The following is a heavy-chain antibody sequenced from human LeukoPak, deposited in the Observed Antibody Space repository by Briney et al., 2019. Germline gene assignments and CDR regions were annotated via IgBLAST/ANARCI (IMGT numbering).Heavy chain of an antibody. CDR1: GGSISSGGYY. V-gene: IGHV4-30-2*02. CDR3: ARLVGAPGYYYYGMDV. CDR2: IYHSGST. Sequence: SETLSLTCTVSGGSISSGGYYWSWIRQPPGKGLEWIGYIYHSGSTYYNPSLKSRVTISVDRSKNQFSLKLSSVTAADTAVYYCARLVGAPGYYYYGMDVWGQGTTVTVSS. D-gene: IGHD1-26*01. J-gene: IGHJ6*02.